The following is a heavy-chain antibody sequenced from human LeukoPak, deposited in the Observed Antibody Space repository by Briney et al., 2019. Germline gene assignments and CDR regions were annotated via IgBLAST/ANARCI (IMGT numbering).Heavy chain of an antibody. CDR2: IYYSGST. J-gene: IGHJ6*03. CDR1: GGSISSSSYY. D-gene: IGHD2-15*01. Sequence: PSETLSLTCTVSGGSISSSSYYWGWIRQPPGKGLEWIGYIYYSGSTNYNPSLKSRVTISVDTSKNQFSLKLSSVTAADTAAYYCARLGYCSGGSCYYYYYMDVWGKGTTVSVSS. V-gene: IGHV4-61*05. CDR3: ARLGYCSGGSCYYYYYMDV.